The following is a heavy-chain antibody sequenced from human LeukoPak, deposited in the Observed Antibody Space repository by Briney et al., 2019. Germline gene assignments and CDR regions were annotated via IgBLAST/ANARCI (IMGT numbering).Heavy chain of an antibody. V-gene: IGHV1-46*01. CDR2: INPSGGST. CDR3: ARTTEEVAPFDY. Sequence: ASVKVSCKASGYTFTSYYMHWVRQAPGQGLEWMGIINPSGGSTSYAQKFQGRVTMTRDMSTSTVYMELSSLRSEDTAVYYCARTTEEVAPFDYWGQGTLVTVSS. CDR1: GYTFTSYY. J-gene: IGHJ4*02. D-gene: IGHD1-14*01.